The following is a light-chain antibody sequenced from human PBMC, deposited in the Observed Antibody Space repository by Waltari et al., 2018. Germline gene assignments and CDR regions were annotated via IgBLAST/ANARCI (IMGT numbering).Light chain of an antibody. CDR1: SSAVGGYNY. CDR2: DVS. CDR3: SSYTSSSGV. Sequence: QSALTQPASVSGSPGQSLTISCTGTSSAVGGYNYVSWYQQHPGKAPKLMIYDVSNRPSGVPNRFSGSKTGNTASLTISGLQAEDEADYYCSSYTSSSGVFGTGTKVTVL. V-gene: IGLV2-14*03. J-gene: IGLJ1*01.